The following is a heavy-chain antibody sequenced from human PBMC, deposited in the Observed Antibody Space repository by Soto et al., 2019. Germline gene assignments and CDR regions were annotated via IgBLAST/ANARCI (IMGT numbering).Heavy chain of an antibody. D-gene: IGHD1-1*01. CDR1: GFSLSTSGVG. V-gene: IGHV2-5*02. Sequence: QITLKESGPTLVKPTQTLTLTCTFSGFSLSTSGVGVGWIRQPPGKALEWLALIYWDDDKPYSPTLKSRLTISTDTPTAQVLLTMANRAHVDTGTYDCAHRGVRTTGATIDHWGQGTLVTVSS. J-gene: IGHJ4*02. CDR3: AHRGVRTTGATIDH. CDR2: IYWDDDK.